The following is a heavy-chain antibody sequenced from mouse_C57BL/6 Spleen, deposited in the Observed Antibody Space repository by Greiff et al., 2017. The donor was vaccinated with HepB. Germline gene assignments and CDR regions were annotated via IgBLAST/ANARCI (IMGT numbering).Heavy chain of an antibody. V-gene: IGHV5-17*01. CDR1: GFTFSDYG. J-gene: IGHJ2*01. D-gene: IGHD4-1*01. CDR2: ISSGSSTI. Sequence: EVQLVESGGGLVKPGGSLKLSCAASGFTFSDYGMHWVRQAPEKGLEWVAYISSGSSTIYYADTVKGRFTISRDNAKNTLFLQMTSLRSEDTAMYYCARRSLTGRGYYFDYWGQGTTLTVSS. CDR3: ARRSLTGRGYYFDY.